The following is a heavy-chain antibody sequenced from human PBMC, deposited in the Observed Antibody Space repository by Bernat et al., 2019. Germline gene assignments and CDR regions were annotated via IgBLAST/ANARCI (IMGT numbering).Heavy chain of an antibody. CDR3: ARLFVGWRRGDPENDAFDI. D-gene: IGHD4-17*01. V-gene: IGHV3-33*01. J-gene: IGHJ3*02. CDR2: IWYDGSNK. CDR1: GFTFSSYG. Sequence: QVQLVESGGGVVQPGRSLRLSCAASGFTFSSYGMHWVRQAPGKGLEWVAVIWYDGSNKYYADSAKGRFTISRDNSKNTLYLQMNSLRAEDTAVYYCARLFVGWRRGDPENDAFDIWGQGTMVTVSS.